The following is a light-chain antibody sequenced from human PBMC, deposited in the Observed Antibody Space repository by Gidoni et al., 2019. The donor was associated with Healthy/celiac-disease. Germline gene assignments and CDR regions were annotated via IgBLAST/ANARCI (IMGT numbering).Light chain of an antibody. J-gene: IGKJ1*01. CDR3: QKYDSALWT. V-gene: IGKV1-27*01. CDR1: QGISNY. CDR2: AAS. Sequence: DIQMTQSPSSLSASVGDRVTSTCRASQGISNYLAWYQQKPGKVPKLLIYAASTLHSGVPSRFSGSGSGTDFTLTISSLQPEDVATYYCQKYDSALWTFGQGTKVEIK.